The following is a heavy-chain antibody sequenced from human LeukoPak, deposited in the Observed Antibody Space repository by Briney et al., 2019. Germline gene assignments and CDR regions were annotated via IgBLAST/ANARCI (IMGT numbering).Heavy chain of an antibody. J-gene: IGHJ1*01. V-gene: IGHV3-15*07. D-gene: IGHD2-15*01. CDR3: AHGSAQYYEY. CDR2: IRSQTAGGTT. Sequence: GGSLRLSCAASGFTFSSYSMNWVRQAPGKGLEWVGRIRSQTAGGTTDFAAPVKGRFSISRDDSKNSLYLQMNSLTSEDTAVYYCAHGSAQYYEYWGQGTLVTVSS. CDR1: GFTFSSYS.